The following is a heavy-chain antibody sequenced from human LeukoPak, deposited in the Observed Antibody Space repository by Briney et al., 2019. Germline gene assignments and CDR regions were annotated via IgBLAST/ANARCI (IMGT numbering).Heavy chain of an antibody. Sequence: PGGSLRLSCAASGFTFSSYAMSWVRQAPGKGLEWVANIKQDGTEKYYADSMKGRFTISRDNAKNLVFLQVNSLRAEDTALYYCARGSGWLDFWGQGTLVTVSS. CDR3: ARGSGWLDF. CDR2: IKQDGTEK. D-gene: IGHD6-19*01. CDR1: GFTFSSYA. V-gene: IGHV3-7*01. J-gene: IGHJ4*02.